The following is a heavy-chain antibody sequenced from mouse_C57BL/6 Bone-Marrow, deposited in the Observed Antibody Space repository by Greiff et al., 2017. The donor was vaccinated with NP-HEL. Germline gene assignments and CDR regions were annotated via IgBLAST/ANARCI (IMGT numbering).Heavy chain of an antibody. J-gene: IGHJ4*01. CDR2: SRNKANDYTT. D-gene: IGHD6-5*01. CDR1: GFTFSDFY. Sequence: EVMLVESGGGLVQSGRSLRLSCATSGFTFSDFYMEWVRQAPGKGLEWIAASRNKANDYTTEYSASVKGRFIVSIDTSQSILYLQMNALRAEDTAIYYCARSLDYDYYAMDYWGQGTSVTVSS. CDR3: ARSLDYDYYAMDY. V-gene: IGHV7-1*01.